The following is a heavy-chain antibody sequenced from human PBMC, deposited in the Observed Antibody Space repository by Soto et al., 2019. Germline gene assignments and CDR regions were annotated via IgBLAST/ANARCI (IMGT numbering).Heavy chain of an antibody. CDR2: IYYSGST. CDR3: ASPRLLHGEFDY. Sequence: QLQLQESGPGLVKPSETLSLTCTVSGGSISSSSYYWGWIRQPPGKGLEWIGSIYYSGSTYYNPSLKSRVTISVDTSKNQFSLKLSSVTAADTAVYYCASPRLLHGEFDYWGQGTLVTVSS. J-gene: IGHJ4*02. D-gene: IGHD3-22*01. V-gene: IGHV4-39*01. CDR1: GGSISSSSYY.